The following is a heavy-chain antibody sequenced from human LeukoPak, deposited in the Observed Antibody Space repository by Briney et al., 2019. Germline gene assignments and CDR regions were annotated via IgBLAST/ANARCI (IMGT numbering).Heavy chain of an antibody. Sequence: PSETLSLTCTVSGGSISSGSYYWSWIRQPAGKGLEWIGRIYTSGSTNYNPSLKSRVTISVDTSKNQFSLKLSSVTAADTAVYYCARGLAGYYIDYWGQGTLVTVSS. CDR1: GGSISSGSYY. CDR2: IYTSGST. J-gene: IGHJ4*02. D-gene: IGHD3-9*01. V-gene: IGHV4-61*02. CDR3: ARGLAGYYIDY.